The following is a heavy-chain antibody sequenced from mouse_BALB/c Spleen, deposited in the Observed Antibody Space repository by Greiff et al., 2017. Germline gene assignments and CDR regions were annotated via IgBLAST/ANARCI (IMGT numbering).Heavy chain of an antibody. Sequence: QVHVKQSGAELAKPGASVKMSCKASGYTFTSYWMHWVKQRPGQGLEWIGYINPSTGYTEYNQKFKDKATLTADKSSSTAYMQLSSLTSEDSAVYYCARKDMDYWGQGTSVTVSS. CDR1: GYTFTSYW. J-gene: IGHJ4*01. CDR2: INPSTGYT. CDR3: ARKDMDY. V-gene: IGHV1-7*01.